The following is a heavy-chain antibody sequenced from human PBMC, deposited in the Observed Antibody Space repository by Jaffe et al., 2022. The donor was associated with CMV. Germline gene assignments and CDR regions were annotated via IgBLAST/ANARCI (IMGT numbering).Heavy chain of an antibody. J-gene: IGHJ6*02. CDR1: GFTFGDYA. CDR3: TSNGYSSSSYYYGMDV. D-gene: IGHD6-13*01. CDR2: IRSKAYGGTT. V-gene: IGHV3-49*05. Sequence: EVQLVESGGGLVKPGRSLRLSCTASGFTFGDYAMSWFRQAPGKGLEWVGFIRSKAYGGTTEYAASVKGRFTISRDDSKSIAYLQMNSLKTEDTAVYYCTSNGYSSSSYYYGMDVWGQGTTVTVSS.